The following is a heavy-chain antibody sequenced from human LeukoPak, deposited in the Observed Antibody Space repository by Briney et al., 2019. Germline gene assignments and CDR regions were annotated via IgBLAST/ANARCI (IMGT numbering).Heavy chain of an antibody. Sequence: GGSLRLSCAASEFKFENFAMNWVRQAPGKGLEWLSYISSSSTMIEYADSVKGRFTISRDNAKNSLYLQMSSLKGEDTAVYYCARGITVIRGVLLDFWGQGTQVIVSS. CDR1: EFKFENFA. CDR2: ISSSSTMI. V-gene: IGHV3-48*01. D-gene: IGHD3-10*01. CDR3: ARGITVIRGVLLDF. J-gene: IGHJ4*02.